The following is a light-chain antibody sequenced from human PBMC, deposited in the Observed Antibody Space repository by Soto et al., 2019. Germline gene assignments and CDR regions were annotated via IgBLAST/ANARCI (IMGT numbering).Light chain of an antibody. CDR1: SSNIGSNS. Sequence: QSVLTQPPSASGTPGQRVTISCSGSSSNIGSNSVNWYHQVAGTAPKLLIHSDNQRPSGVPDRFSGSKSGTSASLAISGLQSGDDADYSCATWDDTLNGRVFGGGTKLTVL. CDR2: SDN. J-gene: IGLJ3*02. CDR3: ATWDDTLNGRV. V-gene: IGLV1-44*01.